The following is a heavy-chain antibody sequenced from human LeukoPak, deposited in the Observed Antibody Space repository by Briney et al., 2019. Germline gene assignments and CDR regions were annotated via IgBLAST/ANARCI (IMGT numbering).Heavy chain of an antibody. J-gene: IGHJ4*02. Sequence: ASVKVSCKASGGTFCSYAISWVRQAPGQGLEWMGGIIPIFGTANYAQKFQGRVTITADESTSTAYMELSSLRSEDTAVYYCATMGYYYDSSQLGSFDYWGQGTLVTVSS. CDR3: ATMGYYYDSSQLGSFDY. CDR1: GGTFCSYA. V-gene: IGHV1-69*13. CDR2: IIPIFGTA. D-gene: IGHD3-22*01.